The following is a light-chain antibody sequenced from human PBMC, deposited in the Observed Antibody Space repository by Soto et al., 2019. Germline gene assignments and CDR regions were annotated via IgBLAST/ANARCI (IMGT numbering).Light chain of an antibody. Sequence: ESVLTQSPGTLSLSPGERATLSCRASQSVSSNYLAWYQQKPGQAPRLLIYGASTRATGVPARFSGSGSGTDFTLTISSLEPEDFAVYYCQQCDRSPWTFGQGTKGDIK. V-gene: IGKV3-20*01. CDR2: GAS. CDR1: QSVSSNY. J-gene: IGKJ1*01. CDR3: QQCDRSPWT.